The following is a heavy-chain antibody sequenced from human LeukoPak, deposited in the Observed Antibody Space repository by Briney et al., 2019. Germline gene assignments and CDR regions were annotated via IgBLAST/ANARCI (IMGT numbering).Heavy chain of an antibody. CDR1: GFTVSSNY. CDR2: IYSGGST. Sequence: GGSLRLSCAASGFTVSSNYMSWVRQAPGKGLEWVSVIYSGGSTYYADSVKGRFTISRDNSKNTLYLQMNSLRAEDTAVYYCASAAGTPYYFDYWGQGTLVTVSS. V-gene: IGHV3-53*01. D-gene: IGHD6-13*01. CDR3: ASAAGTPYYFDY. J-gene: IGHJ4*02.